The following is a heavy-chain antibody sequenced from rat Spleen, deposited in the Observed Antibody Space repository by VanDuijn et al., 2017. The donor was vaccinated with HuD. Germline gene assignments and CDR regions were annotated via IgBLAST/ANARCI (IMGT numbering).Heavy chain of an antibody. CDR3: TTAAVGGYSSAY. V-gene: IGHV5-29*01. D-gene: IGHD1-11*01. Sequence: EVQLVESGGGLVQPGRSLKLSCAASGFIFSRSAMAWVRQAPTKGLEWVATIIYDGSSTYYRDSVKGRFTVSRDNAKSNLYLQMDSLGSEDTATYYCTTAAVGGYSSAYWGQGTLVTVSS. CDR2: IIYDGSST. J-gene: IGHJ3*01. CDR1: GFIFSRSA.